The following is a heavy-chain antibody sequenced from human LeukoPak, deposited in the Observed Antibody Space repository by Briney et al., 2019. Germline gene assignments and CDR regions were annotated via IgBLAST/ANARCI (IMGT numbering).Heavy chain of an antibody. CDR1: GGTFSSYA. J-gene: IGHJ6*02. CDR2: IIPIFGTA. D-gene: IGHD2-8*01. V-gene: IGHV1-69*13. CDR3: ARDRVSGEYYYYGMDV. Sequence: SVKVSCKASGGTFSSYAISWVRQAPGQGLEWMGGIIPIFGTANYAQKFQGRVTITADESMSTAYMELSSLRSEDTAVYYCARDRVSGEYYYYGMDVWGQGTTVTVSS.